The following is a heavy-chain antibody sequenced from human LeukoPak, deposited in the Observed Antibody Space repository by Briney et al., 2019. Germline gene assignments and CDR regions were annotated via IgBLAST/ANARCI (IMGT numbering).Heavy chain of an antibody. CDR2: IWYDGSKK. Sequence: GGSLRLSCAASGFTFRSYGMHWVRQAPGKGLEWVAVIWYDGSKKFYADSVKGRLTISRDNSKNTVYLQMNSLRAEDTAVYYCARSSTEAVFDYWGQGTLVTVSS. V-gene: IGHV3-33*01. CDR3: ARSSTEAVFDY. D-gene: IGHD6-6*01. J-gene: IGHJ4*02. CDR1: GFTFRSYG.